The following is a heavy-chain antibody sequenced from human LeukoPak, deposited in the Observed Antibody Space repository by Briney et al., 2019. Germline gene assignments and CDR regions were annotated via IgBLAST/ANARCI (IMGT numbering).Heavy chain of an antibody. J-gene: IGHJ6*03. Sequence: RASVKVSCKASGYTFTGYYMHWVRQAPGQGLEWMGWINPNSGGTNYAQKFQGRVTMTRDTSISTAYMELSRLRSDDTAVYYCARDFLGSRWFGEYSYYYYYMDVWGKGTTVTISS. CDR2: INPNSGGT. D-gene: IGHD3-10*01. CDR3: ARDFLGSRWFGEYSYYYYYMDV. V-gene: IGHV1-2*02. CDR1: GYTFTGYY.